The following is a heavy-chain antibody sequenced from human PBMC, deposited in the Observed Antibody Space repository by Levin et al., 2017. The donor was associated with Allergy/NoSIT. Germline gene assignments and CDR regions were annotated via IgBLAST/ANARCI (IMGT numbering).Heavy chain of an antibody. V-gene: IGHV3-72*01. CDR3: ARGGIGVAGSFDL. J-gene: IGHJ4*02. D-gene: IGHD6-19*01. Sequence: GGSLRLSCAASGFTFSDHYMDWVRQAPGKGLEWVGRIKNKPNGYITEYAASVRGRFAISRDDSENSLSLQMNSLKTEDTAVYYCARGGIGVAGSFDLWGQGTLVTVSS. CDR2: IKNKPNGYIT. CDR1: GFTFSDHY.